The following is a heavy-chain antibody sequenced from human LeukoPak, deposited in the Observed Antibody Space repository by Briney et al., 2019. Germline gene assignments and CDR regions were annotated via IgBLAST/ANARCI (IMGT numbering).Heavy chain of an antibody. Sequence: PGGSLRLSCAASGFTFSSYSMNWVRQAPGKGLEWVSSISSSSSYIYYADSVKGRFTISRDNAKNSLYLQMNSLRAEDTAVYYCARTVTLNDAFDIWGQGTMVTVSS. CDR1: GFTFSSYS. CDR2: ISSSSSYI. J-gene: IGHJ3*02. V-gene: IGHV3-21*01. D-gene: IGHD4-17*01. CDR3: ARTVTLNDAFDI.